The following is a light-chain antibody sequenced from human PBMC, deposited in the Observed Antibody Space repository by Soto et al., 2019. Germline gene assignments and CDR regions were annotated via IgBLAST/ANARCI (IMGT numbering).Light chain of an antibody. CDR2: AAS. CDR1: QGIRND. CDR3: LQDYNYPLT. J-gene: IGKJ1*01. Sequence: AVQMTQSPSSLSASVGDRVTISCRASQGIRNDLGWYQQKPGKAPKLLIYAASSLQSGVPSRFSGSGSGTDFTLTITSLQPEDFATYYCLQDYNYPLTFGQGTKVEI. V-gene: IGKV1-6*01.